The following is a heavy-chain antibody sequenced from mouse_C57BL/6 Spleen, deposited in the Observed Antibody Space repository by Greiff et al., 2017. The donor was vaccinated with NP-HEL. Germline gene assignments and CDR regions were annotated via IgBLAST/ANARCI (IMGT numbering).Heavy chain of an antibody. Sequence: DVKLQESGPGLVKPSQSLSLTCSVTGYSITSGYYWNWIRQFPGNKLEWMGYISYDGSNNYNPSLKNRISITRDTSKNQFFLKLNSVTTEDTATYYCARVGSYYAMDYWGQGTSVTVSS. CDR2: ISYDGSN. D-gene: IGHD2-14*01. V-gene: IGHV3-6*01. CDR1: GYSITSGYY. CDR3: ARVGSYYAMDY. J-gene: IGHJ4*01.